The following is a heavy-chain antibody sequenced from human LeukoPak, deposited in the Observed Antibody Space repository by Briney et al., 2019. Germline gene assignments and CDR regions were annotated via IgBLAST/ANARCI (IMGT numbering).Heavy chain of an antibody. V-gene: IGHV4-39*07. Sequence: SETLSLTCTVSGGSISTSNYYWGWIRQPPGKGLEWIGNIFYSGSTYYSPSLRSRVTISLDTSRNQFSLKLNSVTAADTAVYYCARGGGMGHYYYYMDVWGKGTTVTISS. J-gene: IGHJ6*03. CDR3: ARGGGMGHYYYYMDV. CDR1: GGSISTSNYY. CDR2: IFYSGST. D-gene: IGHD5-24*01.